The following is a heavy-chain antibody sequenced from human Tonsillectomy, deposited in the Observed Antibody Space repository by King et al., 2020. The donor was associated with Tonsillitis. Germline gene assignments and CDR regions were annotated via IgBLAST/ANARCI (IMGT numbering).Heavy chain of an antibody. Sequence: QLVQSGGGVVQPGRSLRLSCAASGFTFSSYAMHWVRQAPGKGLEWVAVISYDGSNKYYADSVKGRFTISRDNSKHTLYLQMNSLRAEDTAVYYCARDGGVLGGSWIPFDYWGQGTLVTVSS. CDR3: ARDGGVLGGSWIPFDY. J-gene: IGHJ4*02. CDR1: GFTFSSYA. V-gene: IGHV3-30*04. CDR2: ISYDGSNK. D-gene: IGHD6-13*01.